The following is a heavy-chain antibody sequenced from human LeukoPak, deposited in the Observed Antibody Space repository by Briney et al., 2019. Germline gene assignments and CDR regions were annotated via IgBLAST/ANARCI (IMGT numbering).Heavy chain of an antibody. CDR3: ARDHIAAAGTPQH. V-gene: IGHV3-66*01. CDR1: GFTVSSNF. CDR2: IYSDGST. D-gene: IGHD6-13*01. Sequence: GGSLRLSCAASGFTVSSNFMTWVRQAPGKGLEWVSVIYSDGSTYYADSVKGRFTISRDNSRNTLYLQMIGLRAEDTAVYYCARDHIAAAGTPQHWGQGTLVAVSS. J-gene: IGHJ4*02.